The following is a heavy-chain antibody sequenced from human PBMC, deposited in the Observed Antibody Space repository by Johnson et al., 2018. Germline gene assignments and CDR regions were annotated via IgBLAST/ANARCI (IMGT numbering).Heavy chain of an antibody. J-gene: IGHJ3*02. Sequence: VESGGSLRLSCAASGFTFSSYNMNWVRQAPGKGLEWVSYISSSSGTIYYAASVKGRFTISRDNAKNSLYLQMKSLRAEDTAVYYCARGGLLWFGELLFGAFDIWGQGTMVTVSS. CDR2: ISSSSGTI. CDR3: ARGGLLWFGELLFGAFDI. CDR1: GFTFSSYN. V-gene: IGHV3-48*01. D-gene: IGHD3-10*01.